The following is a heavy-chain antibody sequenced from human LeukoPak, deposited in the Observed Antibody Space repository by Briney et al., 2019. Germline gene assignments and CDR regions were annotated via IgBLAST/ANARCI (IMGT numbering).Heavy chain of an antibody. Sequence: SETLSLTCTVSGGSISRYYWSWIRQPAGKGLEWIGRIYFRGSTNDNPSLKTRVTMSVDTSKTQFSLKLTSVTAADTAVYYCARGRYCSADICSGGDAFDIWGQGTMVSVSS. V-gene: IGHV4-4*07. CDR2: IYFRGST. J-gene: IGHJ3*02. CDR1: GGSISRYY. D-gene: IGHD2-15*01. CDR3: ARGRYCSADICSGGDAFDI.